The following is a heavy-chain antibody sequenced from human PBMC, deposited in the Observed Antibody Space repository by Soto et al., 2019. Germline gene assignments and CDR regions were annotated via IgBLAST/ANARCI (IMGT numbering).Heavy chain of an antibody. D-gene: IGHD3-16*02. Sequence: TSETLSLTGTVSGGSISSSSYYWGWIRQPPGKGLEWIGSIYYSGSTYYNPSLKSRVTISVDTSKNQFSLKLSSVTAADTAVYYCARQRIMITFGGVIVPDAFDIWGQGTMVTVSS. V-gene: IGHV4-39*01. CDR2: IYYSGST. CDR1: GGSISSSSYY. J-gene: IGHJ3*02. CDR3: ARQRIMITFGGVIVPDAFDI.